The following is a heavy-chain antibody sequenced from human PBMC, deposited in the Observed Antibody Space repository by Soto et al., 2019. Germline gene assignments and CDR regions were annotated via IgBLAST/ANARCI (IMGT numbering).Heavy chain of an antibody. CDR3: ATRYGSGSGCYFDY. CDR1: GFTFSTYV. J-gene: IGHJ4*02. CDR2: INGGGGAT. Sequence: EVQLLESGGALVQPGGSLRLSCAASGFTFSTYVMTWVRQAPGEGLEWVSTINGGGGATYHADSVKGRFTISRDNSKSPLYLQMDSLRAEDTAVYYCATRYGSGSGCYFDYWGQGTLVAVSS. D-gene: IGHD2-15*01. V-gene: IGHV3-23*01.